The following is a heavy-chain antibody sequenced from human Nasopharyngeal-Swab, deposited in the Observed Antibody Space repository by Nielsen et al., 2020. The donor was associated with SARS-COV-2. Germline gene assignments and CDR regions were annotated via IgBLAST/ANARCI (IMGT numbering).Heavy chain of an antibody. CDR2: IIPMRGIA. CDR1: GGTFRSQG. CDR3: ARGPDPALKFEP. J-gene: IGHJ5*02. Sequence: SVKVSCKASGGTFRSQGISWVRQATGQGLEWMGRIIPMRGIANYAQKFQGRVTITADKSTSTVYMDLSRLRSEDTAVYYCARGPDPALKFEPWGQGTLVAVSS. D-gene: IGHD5-18*01. V-gene: IGHV1-69*10.